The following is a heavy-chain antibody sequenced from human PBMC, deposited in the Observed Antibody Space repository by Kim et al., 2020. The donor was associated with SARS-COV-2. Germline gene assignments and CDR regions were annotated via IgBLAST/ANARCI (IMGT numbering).Heavy chain of an antibody. J-gene: IGHJ4*02. D-gene: IGHD3-10*01. V-gene: IGHV3-20*03. Sequence: STGYEDAGKGRFIISRDNAKKSLYLQMNTLRGDDTALYYCVRGYVGGPFDLWGQGTRVTVSS. CDR2: ST. CDR3: VRGYVGGPFDL.